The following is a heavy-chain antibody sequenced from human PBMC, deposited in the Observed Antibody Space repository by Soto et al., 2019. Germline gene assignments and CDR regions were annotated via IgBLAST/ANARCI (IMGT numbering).Heavy chain of an antibody. CDR3: ARTYYYDSSGYYHSKIDAFDI. Sequence: GSLRLSCAASGFTFSSYDMHWVRQATGKGLEWVSAIGTAGDTYYPGSVKGRFTISRENARNSLYLQMNSLRAGDTAVYYCARTYYYDSSGYYHSKIDAFDIWGQGTIVTVSS. V-gene: IGHV3-13*01. CDR1: GFTFSSYD. J-gene: IGHJ3*02. D-gene: IGHD3-22*01. CDR2: IGTAGDT.